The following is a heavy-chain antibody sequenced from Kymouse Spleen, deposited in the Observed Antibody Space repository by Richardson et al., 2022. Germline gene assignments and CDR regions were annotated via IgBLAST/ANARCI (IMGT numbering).Heavy chain of an antibody. CDR3: AREWGYCSSTSCYWLYYYYYGMDV. Sequence: QVQLVQSGAEVKKPGASVKVSCKASGYTFTSYGISWVRQAPGQGLEWMGWISAYNGNTNYAQKLQGRVTMTTDTSTSTAYMELRSLRSDDTAVYYCAREWGYCSSTSCYWLYYYYYGMDVWGQGTTVTVSS. V-gene: IGHV1-18*01. D-gene: IGHD2-2*02. CDR2: ISAYNGNT. CDR1: GYTFTSYG. J-gene: IGHJ6*02.